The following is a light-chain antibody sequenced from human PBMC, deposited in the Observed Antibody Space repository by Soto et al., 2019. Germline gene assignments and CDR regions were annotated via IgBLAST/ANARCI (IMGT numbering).Light chain of an antibody. CDR2: EVN. V-gene: IGLV2-18*02. CDR3: NSFTTSSTYV. J-gene: IGLJ1*01. Sequence: QSVLIQPASVSGSPGQAITISCTGTSSDIGSYNRVSWYQQPPGTAPKLIIYEVNNRPSGVPDRFSGSKSGNTASLTISGLQAEDEADYYCNSFTTSSTYVFGTGTKLTVL. CDR1: SSDIGSYNR.